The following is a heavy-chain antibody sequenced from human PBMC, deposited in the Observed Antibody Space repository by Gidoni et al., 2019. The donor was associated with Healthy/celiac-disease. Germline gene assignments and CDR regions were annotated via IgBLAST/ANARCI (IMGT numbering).Heavy chain of an antibody. Sequence: EVQLVESGGGLVKPGGSLRLSCAASGFTFSNAWRNWVRQAPGKGLEWVGRIKSKTDGGTTDYAAPVKGRFTISRDDSKNTLYLQMNSLKTEDTAVYYCTTGLGRIVVVTALQTPNDMDVWGKGTTVTVSS. CDR1: GFTFSNAW. CDR2: IKSKTDGGTT. CDR3: TTGLGRIVVVTALQTPNDMDV. J-gene: IGHJ6*03. D-gene: IGHD2-21*02. V-gene: IGHV3-15*07.